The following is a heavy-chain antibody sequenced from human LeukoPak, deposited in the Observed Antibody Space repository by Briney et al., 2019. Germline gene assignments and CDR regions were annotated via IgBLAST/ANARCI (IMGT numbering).Heavy chain of an antibody. CDR2: IIPVFGIA. CDR1: GGTFSSYA. J-gene: IGHJ4*02. D-gene: IGHD4-23*01. CDR3: ARAAATVVTPEPFDY. Sequence: SVKVSCKASGGTFSSYAISWVRQAPGQGLEWMGRIIPVFGIANYAQKFQGRVTITADKSTSTAYMELSSLRSEDTAVYYCARAAATVVTPEPFDYWGQGTLVTVSS. V-gene: IGHV1-69*04.